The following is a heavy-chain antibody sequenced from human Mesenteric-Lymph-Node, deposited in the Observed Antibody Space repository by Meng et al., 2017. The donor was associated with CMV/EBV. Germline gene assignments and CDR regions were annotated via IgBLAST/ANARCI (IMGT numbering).Heavy chain of an antibody. CDR2: ISSSGNTI. J-gene: IGHJ4*02. Sequence: GESLKISCAASGFTFSDYYMSWFRQAPGKGLEWVSYISSSGNTIFYADSVKGRFTISRDNARNSLFLQMDSLRAEDTAVYYCASWDGWGVLDDDCWGQGTQVTVSS. V-gene: IGHV3-11*01. CDR1: GFTFSDYY. CDR3: ASWDGWGVLDDDC. D-gene: IGHD3/OR15-3a*01.